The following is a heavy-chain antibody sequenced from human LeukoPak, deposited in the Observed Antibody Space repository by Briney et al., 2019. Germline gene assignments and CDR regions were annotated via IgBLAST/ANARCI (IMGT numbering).Heavy chain of an antibody. Sequence: GRSLRLSCAASGFTFSSYGMHWVRQAPGKGLEWVAVISYDGSNKYYADSVKGRFTISRDNSKNTLYLQMNSLRAEDTAVYYCAKADETYYYDSSGYYLPDYWGQGTLVTVSS. CDR1: GFTFSSYG. CDR3: AKADETYYYDSSGYYLPDY. D-gene: IGHD3-22*01. V-gene: IGHV3-30*18. J-gene: IGHJ4*02. CDR2: ISYDGSNK.